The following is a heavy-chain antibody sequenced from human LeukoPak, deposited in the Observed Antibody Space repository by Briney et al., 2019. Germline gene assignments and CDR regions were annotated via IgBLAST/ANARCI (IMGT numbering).Heavy chain of an antibody. Sequence: GGSLRLSCAASGFTFSSYSMNLVRQAPGKGLQWVSSISSSSSYIYYADSVKGRFTISRDNAKNSLYLQMNRLRAVDTAVYYCTRTRGAGINAFDIWGQGTIVTVSA. V-gene: IGHV3-21*01. D-gene: IGHD6-19*01. CDR1: GFTFSSYS. CDR3: TRTRGAGINAFDI. J-gene: IGHJ3*02. CDR2: ISSSSSYI.